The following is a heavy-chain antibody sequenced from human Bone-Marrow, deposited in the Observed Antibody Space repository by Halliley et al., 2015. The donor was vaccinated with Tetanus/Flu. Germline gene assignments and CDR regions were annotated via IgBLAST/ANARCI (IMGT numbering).Heavy chain of an antibody. CDR3: AKRGPAWHTAFDI. V-gene: IGHV4-59*08. CDR2: IFNSGNT. CDR1: GGSISNSY. Sequence: TLSLTCTVSGGSISNSYWNWIRQPPGKGLEWIGYIFNSGNTNYNPPLRSRVTISVDTSKNQFSLNLNSVTAADTAVYYCAKRGPAWHTAFDIWGQGTMVTVSS. J-gene: IGHJ3*02.